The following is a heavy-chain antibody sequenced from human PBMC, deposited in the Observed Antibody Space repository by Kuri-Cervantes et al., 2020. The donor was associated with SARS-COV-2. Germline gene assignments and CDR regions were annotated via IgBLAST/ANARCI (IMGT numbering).Heavy chain of an antibody. V-gene: IGHV1-2*04. J-gene: IGHJ6*02. CDR2: INPNSGGT. CDR1: GYTFTGYY. Sequence: ASVKVSCKASGYTFTGYYMHWVRQAPGQGLEWMGWINPNSGGTNYAQKFQGWVTMTRDTSISTAYMELSRLRSDDTAVYYCAVGDCSGGSCYPDYYYGMDIWGQGTTVTVSS. D-gene: IGHD2-15*01. CDR3: AVGDCSGGSCYPDYYYGMDI.